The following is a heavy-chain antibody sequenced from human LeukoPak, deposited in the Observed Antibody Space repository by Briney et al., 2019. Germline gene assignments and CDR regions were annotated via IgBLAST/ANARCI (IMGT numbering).Heavy chain of an antibody. V-gene: IGHV4-38-2*01. Sequence: SETLSLTCVVSGYSISSGYYWGWIRQSPGKGLEWIGNVYHSGSTNYNPSLKSRVTISVDTSKNQFSLKLSSVTAADTAVYYCARGPSQSSYFDYWGQGTLVTVSS. CDR1: GYSISSGYY. CDR2: VYHSGST. D-gene: IGHD2-2*01. CDR3: ARGPSQSSYFDY. J-gene: IGHJ4*02.